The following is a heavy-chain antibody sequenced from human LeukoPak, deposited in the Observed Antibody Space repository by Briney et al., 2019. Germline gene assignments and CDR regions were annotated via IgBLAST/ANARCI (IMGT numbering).Heavy chain of an antibody. CDR3: AREGGYYYGSGSSYDY. Sequence: ASVKVSCKASGYTFTGYYMHWVRQAPGQGLGWMGWINPNSGGTNYAQKFQGWVTMTRDTSISTAYMELSRLRSDDTAVYYCAREGGYYYGSGSSYDYWGQGTLVTVSS. CDR2: INPNSGGT. D-gene: IGHD3-10*01. CDR1: GYTFTGYY. J-gene: IGHJ4*02. V-gene: IGHV1-2*04.